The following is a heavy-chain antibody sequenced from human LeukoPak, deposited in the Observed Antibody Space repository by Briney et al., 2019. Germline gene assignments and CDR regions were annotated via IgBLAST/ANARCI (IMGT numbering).Heavy chain of an antibody. CDR2: INVGNGNT. D-gene: IGHD3-10*01. CDR1: GYTFTYYA. CDR3: ARDGATAGDYYYGMDA. V-gene: IGHV1-3*01. J-gene: IGHJ6*02. Sequence: ASVKVSCKGSGYTFTYYAMHWMRQAPGQSLEWVGWINVGNGNTKYSQNFQGRVTITRDTSATTAYMELSSLRFEDTAVYYCARDGATAGDYYYGMDAWGQGTTVTVSS.